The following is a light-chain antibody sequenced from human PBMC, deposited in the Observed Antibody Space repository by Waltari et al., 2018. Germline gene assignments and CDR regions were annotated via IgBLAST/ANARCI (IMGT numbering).Light chain of an antibody. CDR3: QSADGTTNSVV. V-gene: IGLV3-25*03. J-gene: IGLJ2*01. Sequence: SFALTQPPSVSVSPGQTARITCPPDEFPTNSAYWYQQKPGQAPVLVIYKDTERPSGIPERLSGSSSGTTVTLTISGVQAEDEADYFCQSADGTTNSVVFGGGTKLTVL. CDR2: KDT. CDR1: EFPTNS.